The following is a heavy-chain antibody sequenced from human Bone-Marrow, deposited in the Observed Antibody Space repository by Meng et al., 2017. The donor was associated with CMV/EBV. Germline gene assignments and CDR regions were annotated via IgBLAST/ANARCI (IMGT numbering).Heavy chain of an antibody. CDR2: INHSGST. CDR1: GGSISSYY. V-gene: IGHV4-34*01. CDR3: ARDSSSPDYGMDV. J-gene: IGHJ6*02. Sequence: GSLRLSCTVSGGSISSYYWSWIRQPPGKGLEWIGEINHSGSTNYNPSLKSRVTISVDTSKNQFSLKLSSVTAADTAVYYCARDSSSPDYGMDVWGQGTTVTVSS. D-gene: IGHD6-6*01.